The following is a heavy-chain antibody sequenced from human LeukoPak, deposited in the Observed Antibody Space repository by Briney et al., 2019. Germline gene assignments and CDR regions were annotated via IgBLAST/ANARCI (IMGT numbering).Heavy chain of an antibody. V-gene: IGHV3-74*01. CDR3: ASSTMVRGVISYYYYMDV. CDR1: GLTLSSYW. Sequence: GGSLRLSCAASGLTLSSYWMHWVRQAPGKGLVWVSRINSDGGSTSYADSVKGRLTISRDNAKNTLFLQMNSLRAEDTAVYYCASSTMVRGVISYYYYMDVWGKGTTVTVSS. D-gene: IGHD3-10*01. J-gene: IGHJ6*03. CDR2: INSDGGST.